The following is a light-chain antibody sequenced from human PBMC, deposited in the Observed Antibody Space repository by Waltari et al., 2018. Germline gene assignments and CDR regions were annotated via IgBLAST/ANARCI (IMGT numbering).Light chain of an antibody. J-gene: IGKJ1*01. Sequence: DVVMTQSPLSLPVTLGQPASISRRSSQSLVNSDGNTYLNWFHQRPGQSPRRLISKVSNRDSGVPDRFSGSGSGTDFTLKISRVEAEDVGVYYCMQGTHWPRTFGQGTKVEIK. CDR3: MQGTHWPRT. CDR1: QSLVNSDGNTY. V-gene: IGKV2-30*01. CDR2: KVS.